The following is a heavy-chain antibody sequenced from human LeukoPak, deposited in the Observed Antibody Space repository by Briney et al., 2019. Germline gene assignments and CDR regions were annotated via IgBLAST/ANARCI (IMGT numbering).Heavy chain of an antibody. V-gene: IGHV3-30*18. D-gene: IGHD3-22*01. CDR2: ISYDGSNK. CDR1: GFTFSSYG. J-gene: IGHJ3*02. CDR3: AKELYYYDSSGYAFDI. Sequence: GRSLRLSCAASGFTFSSYGTHWVRQAPGKGLEWGAVISYDGSNKYYADSVKGRFTISRDNSKNTLYLQMNSLRAEDTAVYYCAKELYYYDSSGYAFDIWGQGTMVTVSS.